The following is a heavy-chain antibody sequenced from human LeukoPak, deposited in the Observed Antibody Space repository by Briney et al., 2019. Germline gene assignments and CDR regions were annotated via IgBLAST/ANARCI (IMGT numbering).Heavy chain of an antibody. CDR1: GYTFTTYT. D-gene: IGHD5-12*01. V-gene: IGHV7-4-1*02. CDR3: VIVLVTTSNQRLPY. Sequence: GASVKVSCKASGYTFTTYTVNWVRQAPGQGLEWMGLINTNTGNPMYAQGFTGRFVFSLDTSVSTAYLQISSLKAEDTAVYYCVIVLVTTSNQRLPYWGQGTLVTVSS. CDR2: INTNTGNP. J-gene: IGHJ4*02.